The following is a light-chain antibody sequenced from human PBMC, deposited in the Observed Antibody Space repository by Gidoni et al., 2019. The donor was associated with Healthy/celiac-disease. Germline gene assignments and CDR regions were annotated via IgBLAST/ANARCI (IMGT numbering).Light chain of an antibody. J-gene: IGKJ1*01. CDR2: DAS. Sequence: EIVLTQSPATLSLSPGERATLSCRASQSLSNYLAWYQQRPGQAPRLLIYDASNRATGIPARFSGSGSGTDFTLTISSLEPEDFAVYYCQQRSNWPGTFXXXTKVEIK. CDR3: QQRSNWPGT. CDR1: QSLSNY. V-gene: IGKV3-11*01.